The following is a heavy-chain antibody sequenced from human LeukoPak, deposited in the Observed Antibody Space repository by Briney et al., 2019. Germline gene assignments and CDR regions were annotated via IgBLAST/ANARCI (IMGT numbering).Heavy chain of an antibody. CDR3: ARGVVVAATWHDY. CDR1: GGSFSGYY. D-gene: IGHD2-15*01. Sequence: SETLSLTCAVYGGSFSGYYWSWIRQPPGKGLERIGEINHSGSTNYNPSLKSRVTISVDTSKNQSSLKLSSVTAADTAVYYCARGVVVAATWHDYWGQGTLVTVSS. V-gene: IGHV4-34*01. J-gene: IGHJ4*02. CDR2: INHSGST.